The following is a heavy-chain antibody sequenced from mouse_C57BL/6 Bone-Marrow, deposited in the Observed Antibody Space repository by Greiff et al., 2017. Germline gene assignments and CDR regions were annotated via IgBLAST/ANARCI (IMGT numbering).Heavy chain of an antibody. J-gene: IGHJ4*01. CDR1: GFNIKDDY. Sequence: EVKVVESGAELVRPGASVKLSCTASGFNIKDDYMHWVKQRPEQGLEWIGWIDPENGDTEYASKFQGKATITADTSSNTAYLQLSSLTSEDTAVYYCTTPAYGNPYYYAMDYWGQGTSVTVSS. CDR3: TTPAYGNPYYYAMDY. CDR2: IDPENGDT. D-gene: IGHD2-1*01. V-gene: IGHV14-4*01.